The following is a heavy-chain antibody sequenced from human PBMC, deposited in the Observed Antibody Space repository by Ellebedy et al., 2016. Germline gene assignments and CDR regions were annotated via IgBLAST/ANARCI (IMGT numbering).Heavy chain of an antibody. CDR2: ISGGGDAT. D-gene: IGHD2-15*01. Sequence: GGSLRLSXAASVFPFTDFFMSGGRQAPGKRLEWVSTISGGGDATYFADSVKGRFTISRDNSRNILYLHMNSLRVDDTAKYYCREGHYSDVWGQGTLVTVSS. V-gene: IGHV3-23*01. CDR1: VFPFTDFF. J-gene: IGHJ1*01. CDR3: REGHYSDV.